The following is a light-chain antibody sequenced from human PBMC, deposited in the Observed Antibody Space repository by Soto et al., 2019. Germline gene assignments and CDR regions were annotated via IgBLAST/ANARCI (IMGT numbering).Light chain of an antibody. CDR3: QQSYSTPLT. J-gene: IGKJ4*01. Sequence: DIQMTQSPSSLSASVGDRVTITCRASQSISSYLNWYQQKPGKAPKLLIYAASSLQSGVPSGFSGSGSGTDFTLTISSLQPEDFATYYCQQSYSTPLTLGGGTKVDIK. CDR2: AAS. CDR1: QSISSY. V-gene: IGKV1-39*01.